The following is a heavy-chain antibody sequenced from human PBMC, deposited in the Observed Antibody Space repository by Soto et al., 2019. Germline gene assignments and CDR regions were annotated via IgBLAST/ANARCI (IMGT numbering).Heavy chain of an antibody. D-gene: IGHD2-21*01. V-gene: IGHV3-33*01. CDR3: ARGLHSIFDY. J-gene: IGHJ4*02. Sequence: GGSLRLSCAASGFTFSNYGMHWVRQAPGKGLEWVAVIWYDGNNKYYADSVKGRFTISRDNSNNTLYVQMTSLRAEDTAVYYCARGLHSIFDYWGQGTLVTVSS. CDR2: IWYDGNNK. CDR1: GFTFSNYG.